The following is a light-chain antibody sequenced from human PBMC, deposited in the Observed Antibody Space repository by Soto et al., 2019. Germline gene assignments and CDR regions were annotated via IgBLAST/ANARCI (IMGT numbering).Light chain of an antibody. CDR1: QTVSNNY. Sequence: DIVLTQSPGTLSLSPGERATLSCRASQTVSNNYLAWYQQRPGQAPRLLIYGASSRATGTPDRFVGSGSGTDFSLTIDRLEPEDLAMYHCQQYSLSPWTFGQGTKVQIK. CDR3: QQYSLSPWT. V-gene: IGKV3-20*01. CDR2: GAS. J-gene: IGKJ1*01.